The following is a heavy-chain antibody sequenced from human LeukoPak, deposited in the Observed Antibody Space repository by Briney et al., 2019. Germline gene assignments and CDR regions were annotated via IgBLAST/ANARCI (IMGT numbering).Heavy chain of an antibody. Sequence: PSETLSLTCAVYGGSFSGYYWSWIRQPPGKGLDWIGYIYYTGSTNYNPSLKSRVTISVDTSKNHFSLKLSSVNAADTAVYYCARENSDGYNPVYFDYWGQGTLVTVSS. D-gene: IGHD5-24*01. V-gene: IGHV4-59*01. CDR3: ARENSDGYNPVYFDY. J-gene: IGHJ4*02. CDR2: IYYTGST. CDR1: GGSFSGYY.